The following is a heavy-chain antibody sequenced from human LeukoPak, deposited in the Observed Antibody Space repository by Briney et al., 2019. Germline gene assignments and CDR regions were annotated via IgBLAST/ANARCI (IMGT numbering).Heavy chain of an antibody. D-gene: IGHD6-6*01. J-gene: IGHJ4*02. V-gene: IGHV4-59*12. CDR2: IYYSGST. CDR1: GGSISSYY. Sequence: SETLSLTCTVSGGSISSYYWSWIRQPPGKGLEWIGYIYYSGSTNYNPSLKSRVTMSLDTSKNQFSLKLTSVTAADTAVYYCAKDVGQLAGLTWGQGTLVTASS. CDR3: AKDVGQLAGLT.